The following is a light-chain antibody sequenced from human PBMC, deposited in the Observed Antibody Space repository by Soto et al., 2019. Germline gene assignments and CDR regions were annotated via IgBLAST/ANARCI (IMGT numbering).Light chain of an antibody. J-gene: IGKJ1*01. V-gene: IGKV2-28*01. CDR1: ESLLHRNGNTL. CDR2: LVS. CDR3: IQGLQTPRT. Sequence: DIVLTQSPVSLTVTPGEAASISCTSSESLLHRNGNTLLDWYLQKPGQSPQLLIYLVSRRASGVPDRYSGGGSGTDFTLKIIRVDAEDVGVHYCIQGLQTPRTFGQGTKVEIK.